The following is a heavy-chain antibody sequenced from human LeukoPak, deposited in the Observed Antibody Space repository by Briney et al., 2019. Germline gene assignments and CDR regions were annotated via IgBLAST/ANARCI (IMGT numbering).Heavy chain of an antibody. CDR3: ARGPKARYFDL. J-gene: IGHJ2*01. Sequence: GASVKVSCKASGDTFSNYPINWVRQAPGQGLEWLGRIIPFLSLTNYAQNFQDRVAITADKSTSTAYMELSSLRSEDTAVYYCARGPKARYFDLWGRGTLVTVSS. V-gene: IGHV1-69*04. CDR2: IIPFLSLT. CDR1: GDTFSNYP.